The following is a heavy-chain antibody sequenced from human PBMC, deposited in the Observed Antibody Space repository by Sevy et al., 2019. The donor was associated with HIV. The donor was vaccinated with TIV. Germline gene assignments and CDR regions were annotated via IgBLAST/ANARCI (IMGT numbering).Heavy chain of an antibody. D-gene: IGHD2-2*01. Sequence: SETLSLTCTVSGGSISSYYWSWIRRPPGKGLEWIGHIFNSGNIKYNPSLKSRVTISIDTSKNQFSLKLSSVTAADTAVYYCARDPGGRYCSSTSCYVDFQHWGQGTLVTVSS. J-gene: IGHJ1*01. CDR1: GGSISSYY. V-gene: IGHV4-59*13. CDR2: IFNSGNI. CDR3: ARDPGGRYCSSTSCYVDFQH.